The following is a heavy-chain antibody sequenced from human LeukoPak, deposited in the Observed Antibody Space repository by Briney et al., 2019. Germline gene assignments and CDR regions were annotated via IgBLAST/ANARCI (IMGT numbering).Heavy chain of an antibody. CDR2: ISNNGGST. V-gene: IGHV3-23*01. J-gene: IGHJ4*02. Sequence: GSLRLSCAASGFTFGTYAMSWVRQAPGKGLEWVSTISNNGGSTFYADSVKGRYTISRDNSKNTLDLQMNSLRAEDTALYYCAKAHTSSYYYFHSWGQGTLVTVSS. CDR3: AKAHTSSYYYFHS. CDR1: GFTFGTYA. D-gene: IGHD2-2*01.